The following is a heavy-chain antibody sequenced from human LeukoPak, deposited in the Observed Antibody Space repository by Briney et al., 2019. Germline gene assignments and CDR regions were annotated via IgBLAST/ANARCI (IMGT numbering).Heavy chain of an antibody. J-gene: IGHJ4*02. V-gene: IGHV3-64D*09. CDR2: IGTNGDNT. D-gene: IGHD6-13*01. CDR3: VRATGTYYFDY. Sequence: GGSLRLSCSASGFPFSSYAIHWVRQAPGKGLEYVSAIGTNGDNTYYADSVKGRFTISRDNSKNTLYLQMSSLRVEDTAVYYCVRATGTYYFDYWGQGTLVTVSS. CDR1: GFPFSSYA.